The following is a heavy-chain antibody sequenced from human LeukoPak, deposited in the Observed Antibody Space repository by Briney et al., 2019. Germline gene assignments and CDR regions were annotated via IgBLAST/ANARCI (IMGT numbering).Heavy chain of an antibody. D-gene: IGHD6-13*01. V-gene: IGHV1-8*03. J-gene: IGHJ3*02. Sequence: ASVKVSCKASGYTFTSYYMHWVRQAPGQGLEWMGWMNPNSGNTGYAQKFQGRVTITRNTSISTAYMELSSLKASDTAMYYCARQEQQLVLWGAFDIWGQGTMVTVSS. CDR1: GYTFTSYY. CDR2: MNPNSGNT. CDR3: ARQEQQLVLWGAFDI.